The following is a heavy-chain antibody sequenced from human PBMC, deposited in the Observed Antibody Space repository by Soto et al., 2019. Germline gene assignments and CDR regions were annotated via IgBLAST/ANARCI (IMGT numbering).Heavy chain of an antibody. CDR2: IYYSGST. Sequence: QVQLQESGPGLVKPSQTLSLTCTVSGGSISSGGYYWSWIRQHPGKGREWIGYIYYSGSTYYNPSLKSRVTISVDTSKNQFSLKLSSVTAADTAVYYCARDQGVGPTPIPFDPWGQGTLVTVSS. D-gene: IGHD2-8*01. J-gene: IGHJ5*02. CDR1: GGSISSGGYY. CDR3: ARDQGVGPTPIPFDP. V-gene: IGHV4-31*03.